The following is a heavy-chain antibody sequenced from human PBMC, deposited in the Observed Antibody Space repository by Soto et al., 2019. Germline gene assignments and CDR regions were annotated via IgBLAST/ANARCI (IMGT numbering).Heavy chain of an antibody. V-gene: IGHV4-34*01. CDR3: AREGSYSAYNFAHGIQLWSFDF. Sequence: TSETLSLTCAVYGGSFSGYYWSWIRQPPGKGPEWIGEINHSGSTNYNPSLKSRVAMSVDTSKNHFSLNLSSVTAADMAVYYCAREGSYSAYNFAHGIQLWSFDFWGQGALVTVSS. CDR1: GGSFSGYY. CDR2: INHSGST. J-gene: IGHJ4*02. D-gene: IGHD5-12*01.